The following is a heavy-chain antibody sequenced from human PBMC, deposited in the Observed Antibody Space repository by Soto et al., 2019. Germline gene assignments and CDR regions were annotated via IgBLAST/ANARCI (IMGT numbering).Heavy chain of an antibody. CDR2: IYYSGST. V-gene: IGHV4-30-4*01. Sequence: QVQLQESGPGLVKPSQTLSLTCTVSGGSISSGDYYWSWIRQPPGKGLEWIGYIYYSGSTYYNPSVKHLFTISCSTSQYQCSLKLSSVTAADTAGYFSASLSGSSYLLDYWGQGTLVTVSS. D-gene: IGHD1-26*01. CDR3: ASLSGSSYLLDY. J-gene: IGHJ4*02. CDR1: GGSISSGDYY.